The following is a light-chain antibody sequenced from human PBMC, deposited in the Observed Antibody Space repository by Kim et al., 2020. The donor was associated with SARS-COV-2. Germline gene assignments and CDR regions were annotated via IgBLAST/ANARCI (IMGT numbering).Light chain of an antibody. CDR2: GAS. J-gene: IGKJ1*01. Sequence: ASVGYRVTITCRASQAISTYLAWYHQKPGKVPKLLIYGASTLQAGVPSRFSGSGSGTDFTLTISSLQPEDGATYYCQKYNSAPLTFGQGTMVEIK. CDR1: QAISTY. CDR3: QKYNSAPLT. V-gene: IGKV1-27*01.